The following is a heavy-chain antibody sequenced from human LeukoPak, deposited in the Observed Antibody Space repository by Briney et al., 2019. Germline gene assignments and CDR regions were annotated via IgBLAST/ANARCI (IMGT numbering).Heavy chain of an antibody. J-gene: IGHJ5*02. D-gene: IGHD3-3*01. Sequence: GASVKVSCKASGYTFTGYYMHWVRQAPGQGLEWMGWINPNSGGTDYAQKFQGRVTMTRDTSISTAYMELSRLRSDDTAVYYCARGDYGFCSGPPLFDPWGQGTPVTVSS. CDR3: ARGDYGFCSGPPLFDP. CDR1: GYTFTGYY. V-gene: IGHV1-2*02. CDR2: INPNSGGT.